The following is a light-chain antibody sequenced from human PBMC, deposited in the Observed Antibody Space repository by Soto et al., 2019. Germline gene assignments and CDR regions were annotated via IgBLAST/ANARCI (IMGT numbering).Light chain of an antibody. CDR1: SSDVGDYPY. CDR2: EVS. V-gene: IGLV2-14*01. Sequence: SALTQPASVSGSPGQSITISCTGTSSDVGDYPYVSWYQQHPAKVPKLIIYEVSHRPSGIPSRFSGSKSQNTASLTISGLQAEDEADYYCSSYSATNTLVFGSGTRSPS. J-gene: IGLJ1*01. CDR3: SSYSATNTLV.